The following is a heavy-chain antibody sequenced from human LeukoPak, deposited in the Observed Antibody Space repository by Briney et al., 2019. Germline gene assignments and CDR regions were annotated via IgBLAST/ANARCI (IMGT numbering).Heavy chain of an antibody. Sequence: GGSLRLSCTASGFTFSSYEMNWVRQAPGKGLEWVSYISSSGSTIYYADSVKGRFTISRDNAKNSLYLQMNSLRAEDAAVYYCAKDYTKTSGWYSSYYYYYMDVWGKGTTVTISS. J-gene: IGHJ6*03. CDR1: GFTFSSYE. CDR2: ISSSGSTI. D-gene: IGHD6-19*01. V-gene: IGHV3-48*03. CDR3: AKDYTKTSGWYSSYYYYYMDV.